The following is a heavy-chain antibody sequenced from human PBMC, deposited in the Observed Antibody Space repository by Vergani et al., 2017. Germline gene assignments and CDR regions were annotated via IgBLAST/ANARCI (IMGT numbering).Heavy chain of an antibody. V-gene: IGHV3-48*01. CDR1: GFTFSHYS. Sequence: EVQMVESGGGLVKPGGSLRLSCVASGFTFSHYSMNWVRQAPGRGLEWVSYISSSSSTIYYADSVKGRFTISRDNAKNSLYLQMNSLRAEDTAVYYCARDFGSGSYPLYYYYYGMDVWGQGTTVTVSS. CDR2: ISSSSSTI. J-gene: IGHJ6*02. D-gene: IGHD3-10*01. CDR3: ARDFGSGSYPLYYYYYGMDV.